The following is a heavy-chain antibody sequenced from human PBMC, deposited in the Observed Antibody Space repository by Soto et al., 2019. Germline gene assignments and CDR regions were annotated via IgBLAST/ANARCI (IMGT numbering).Heavy chain of an antibody. CDR1: GGTFSSYA. V-gene: IGHV1-69*01. J-gene: IGHJ5*02. D-gene: IGHD1-26*01. CDR2: IIPIFGTA. Sequence: QVQLLQSGAEVKKPGSSVKVSCKASGGTFSSYAISWVRQAPGQGLEWMGGIIPIFGTANYAQKFQGRVTVTAGQSPSTAYLAPGSLRSEDTAVYYCAREVGATLNWFDPWGQGTLVTVSS. CDR3: AREVGATLNWFDP.